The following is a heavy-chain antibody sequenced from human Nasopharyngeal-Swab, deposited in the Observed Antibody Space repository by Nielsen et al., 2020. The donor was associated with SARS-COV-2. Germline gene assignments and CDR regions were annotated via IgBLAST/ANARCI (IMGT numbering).Heavy chain of an antibody. J-gene: IGHJ4*02. D-gene: IGHD5-18*01. CDR3: ARDPSYGRKFDY. V-gene: IGHV3-48*02. Sequence: WIRKPPGKGLEWVSYISSSSSTIYYADSVKGRFTISRDNAKNSPYLQMNSLRDEDTAVYYCARDPSYGRKFDYWGQGTLVTVSS. CDR2: ISSSSSTI.